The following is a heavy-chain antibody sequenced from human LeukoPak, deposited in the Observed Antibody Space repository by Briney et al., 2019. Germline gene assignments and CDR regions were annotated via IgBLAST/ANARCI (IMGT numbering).Heavy chain of an antibody. CDR2: IYHSGST. V-gene: IGHV4-38-2*02. J-gene: IGHJ4*02. D-gene: IGHD6-19*01. CDR1: GYSISSGYY. CDR3: ARDSGIAVAGIDYFDY. Sequence: KPSETLSLTCTVSGYSISSGYYWGWIRQPPGKGLEWIGSIYHSGSTYYNPSLKSRVTISVDTSKNQFSLKLSSVTAADTAVYYCARDSGIAVAGIDYFDYWGQGTLVTVSS.